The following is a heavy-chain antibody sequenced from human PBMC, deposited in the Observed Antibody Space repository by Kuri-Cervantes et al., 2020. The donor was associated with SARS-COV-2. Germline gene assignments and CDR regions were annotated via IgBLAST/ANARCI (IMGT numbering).Heavy chain of an antibody. Sequence: WETLRLTCAVYGGSFSGYYWTWIRQPPGKGLEWIGEINHSGSTNYNPSLKSRVTISVDTSKNQFSLKLSSVTAADTAVYYCARKVKLAKVSHWGQGTLVTVSS. CDR3: ARKVKLAKVSH. CDR2: INHSGST. CDR1: GGSFSGYY. V-gene: IGHV4-34*01. D-gene: IGHD5-24*01. J-gene: IGHJ4*02.